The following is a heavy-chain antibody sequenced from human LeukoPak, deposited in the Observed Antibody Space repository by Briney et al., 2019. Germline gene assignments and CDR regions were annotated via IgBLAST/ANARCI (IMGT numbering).Heavy chain of an antibody. CDR2: IYYSGST. Sequence: PSETLSLTCTVSGGSISSYYWSWIRQPPGKGLEWIGYIYYSGSTFYNPSLRSRLSISLDTSKNQFSLEMTSVTAADTAVYYCAKAGSVIAMDSWGQGTPVTVSS. CDR3: AKAGSVIAMDS. V-gene: IGHV4-59*08. D-gene: IGHD3/OR15-3a*01. CDR1: GGSISSYY. J-gene: IGHJ1*01.